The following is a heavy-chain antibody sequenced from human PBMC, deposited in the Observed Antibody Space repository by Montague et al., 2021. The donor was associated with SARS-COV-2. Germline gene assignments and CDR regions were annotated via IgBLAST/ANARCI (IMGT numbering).Heavy chain of an antibody. V-gene: IGHV4-34*01. CDR1: GGSFSAFY. CDR2: IDHNGLT. CDR3: AARKYVYGSGRTWFDY. J-gene: IGHJ5*01. Sequence: SETLSLTCAVYGGSFSAFYWEWIRQSSEKGLEWIGEIDHNGLTKSNPSLGSRFITSVDKSKSQFSLKVTSLTAADSAMYYCAARKYVYGSGRTWFDYWSQGTLVTVS. D-gene: IGHD3-10*01.